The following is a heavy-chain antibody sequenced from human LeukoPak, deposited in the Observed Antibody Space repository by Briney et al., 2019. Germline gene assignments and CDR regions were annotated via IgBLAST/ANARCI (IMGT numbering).Heavy chain of an antibody. CDR2: ISSNGGST. D-gene: IGHD3-3*01. CDR1: GFTFSSYA. J-gene: IGHJ3*02. CDR3: ARGHSRDYDFWSGYGTGDAFDI. Sequence: PGGSLGLSCAASGFTFSSYAMHWVRQAPGKGLEYVSAISSNGGSTYYANSVKGRFTISRDNSKNTLYLQMGSLRAEDMAVYYCARGHSRDYDFWSGYGTGDAFDIWGQGTMVTVSS. V-gene: IGHV3-64*01.